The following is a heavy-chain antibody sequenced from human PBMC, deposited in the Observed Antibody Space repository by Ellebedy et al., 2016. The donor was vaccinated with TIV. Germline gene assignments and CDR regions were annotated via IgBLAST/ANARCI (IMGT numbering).Heavy chain of an antibody. CDR3: AKEIGGGGSY. D-gene: IGHD3-10*01. CDR2: IKQDGSEK. CDR1: RFTFSNYW. Sequence: GESLKISXAASRFTFSNYWMSWVRQAPGKGLEWVANIKQDGSEKYYVDSVKGRFSISRDNAKNSLYLQMDSLRAEDTAVYYCAKEIGGGGSYWGQGTLVTVSS. V-gene: IGHV3-7*01. J-gene: IGHJ4*02.